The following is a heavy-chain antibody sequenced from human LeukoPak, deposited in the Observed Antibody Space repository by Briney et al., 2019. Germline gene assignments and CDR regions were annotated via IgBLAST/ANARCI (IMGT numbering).Heavy chain of an antibody. J-gene: IGHJ5*02. CDR1: GGSVSSGSYY. V-gene: IGHV4-61*01. Sequence: PSETLSLTCTVSGGSVSSGSYYWSWIRQPPGKGLEWIGYIYYSGSTNYNPSLKSRATISVDTSKNQFSLKLSSVTAADTAVYYCARDGIVGATYGTWGQGTLVTVSS. D-gene: IGHD1-26*01. CDR2: IYYSGST. CDR3: ARDGIVGATYGT.